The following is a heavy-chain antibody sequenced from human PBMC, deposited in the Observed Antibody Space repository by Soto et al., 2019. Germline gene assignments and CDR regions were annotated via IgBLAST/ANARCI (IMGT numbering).Heavy chain of an antibody. CDR2: INSDGGST. J-gene: IGHJ6*02. D-gene: IGHD1-1*01. Sequence: EVQLVESGGGLVQPGGSLRLSCTASGFTFSSYWMHWVRQAPGKGLVWVSRINSDGGSTSYADSVKGRFTISRDNAKNTVHLQMNSLRVEDTAVYYCASGIKNDYGVDVWGQGSTVPVSS. CDR3: ASGIKNDYGVDV. CDR1: GFTFSSYW. V-gene: IGHV3-74*01.